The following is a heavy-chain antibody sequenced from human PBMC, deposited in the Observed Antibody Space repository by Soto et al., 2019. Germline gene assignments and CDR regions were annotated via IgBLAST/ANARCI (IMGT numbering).Heavy chain of an antibody. D-gene: IGHD3-22*01. CDR2: INPNSGGT. J-gene: IGHJ5*02. Sequence: ASVKVSCKASGYTFTGYYMHWVRQAPGQGLEWMGWINPNSGGTNYAQKFQGRVTMTRDTPISTAYMELSRLRSDDTAVYYCARDGYYYDSSGYYYFWFDPWGQGTLVTVSS. CDR1: GYTFTGYY. V-gene: IGHV1-2*02. CDR3: ARDGYYYDSSGYYYFWFDP.